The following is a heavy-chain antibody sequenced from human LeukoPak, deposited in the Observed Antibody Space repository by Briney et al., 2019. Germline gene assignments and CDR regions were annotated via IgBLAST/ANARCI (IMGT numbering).Heavy chain of an antibody. V-gene: IGHV4-59*01. Sequence: SETLSLTCTVSGGSISSYYWSWIRQPPGKGLEWIGYIYYSGSTNYNPSLKSRVTISVDTSKNQFSLKLSSVTAADTAVYYCARGSGTGTLLYYYYYYGMDVWGQGTTITVSS. J-gene: IGHJ6*02. CDR2: IYYSGST. D-gene: IGHD1-1*01. CDR3: ARGSGTGTLLYYYYYYGMDV. CDR1: GGSISSYY.